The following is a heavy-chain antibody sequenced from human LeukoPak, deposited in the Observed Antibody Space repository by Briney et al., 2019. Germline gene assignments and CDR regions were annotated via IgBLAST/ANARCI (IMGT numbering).Heavy chain of an antibody. D-gene: IGHD3-10*01. Sequence: SETLSLTCTVSGGSISGYYWSWIRQPAGKGLEWIGRINISGSTNYNPSLKSRVTMSVDTSTNQVSLQRSSVTAADTAVYYCARSGLDYYGSGTYSLFQYWGQGTLVTVSS. V-gene: IGHV4-4*07. CDR3: ARSGLDYYGSGTYSLFQY. J-gene: IGHJ4*02. CDR2: INISGST. CDR1: GGSISGYY.